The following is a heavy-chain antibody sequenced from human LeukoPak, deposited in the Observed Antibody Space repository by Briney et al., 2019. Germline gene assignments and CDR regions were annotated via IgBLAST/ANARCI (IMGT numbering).Heavy chain of an antibody. V-gene: IGHV3-23*01. CDR3: AKRYYYGSGSLDY. D-gene: IGHD3-10*01. CDR1: GSTFSSYA. J-gene: IGHJ4*02. CDR2: ISASGGST. Sequence: PGGSLILSCAASGSTFSSYAMSWVRQAPGKGLEWVSAISASGGSTYYADSVKGRFTISRDNSKNTLYLQMNSLRAEDTAVYYCAKRYYYGSGSLDYWGQGTLVTVSS.